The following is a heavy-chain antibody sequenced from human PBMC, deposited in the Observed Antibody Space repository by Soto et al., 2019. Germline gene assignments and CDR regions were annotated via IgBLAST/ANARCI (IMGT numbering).Heavy chain of an antibody. Sequence: GASVKVSCKASGYTFTGYYMHWVRQAPGQGLEWMGCINPNSGGTNYAQNFQGRVTMTRDTSISTDYMEVSRLRSDDTAVYYCARDSGYTSSWYWFVPGGQGTLVTVSS. CDR3: ARDSGYTSSWYWFVP. CDR2: INPNSGGT. D-gene: IGHD6-13*01. V-gene: IGHV1-2*02. J-gene: IGHJ5*02. CDR1: GYTFTGYY.